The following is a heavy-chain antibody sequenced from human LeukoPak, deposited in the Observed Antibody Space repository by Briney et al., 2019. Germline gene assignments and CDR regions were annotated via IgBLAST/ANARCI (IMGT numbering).Heavy chain of an antibody. CDR2: ISGSGGST. CDR3: ARAGRDGYYDYYYGMDV. J-gene: IGHJ6*02. D-gene: IGHD5-24*01. CDR1: GFTFSSYA. V-gene: IGHV3-23*01. Sequence: PGGSLRLSCAASGFTFSSYAMSWVRQAPGKGLEWVSAISGSGGSTYYADFVKGRFTISRDNSKNTLYLQMNSLRAEDTAVYYCARAGRDGYYDYYYGMDVWGQGTTVTVSS.